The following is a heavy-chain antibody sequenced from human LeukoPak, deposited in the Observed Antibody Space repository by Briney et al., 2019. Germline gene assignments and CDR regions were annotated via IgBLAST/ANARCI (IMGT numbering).Heavy chain of an antibody. Sequence: PSETLSLTCAVYGGSFSGYYWSWIRQPPGKGLGWIGEINHSGSTNYNPSLKSRVTISVDTSKNQFSLKLSSVTAADTAVYYCARERKSRSLRSLWQFDYWGQGTLVTVSS. CDR2: INHSGST. CDR1: GGSFSGYY. CDR3: ARERKSRSLRSLWQFDY. J-gene: IGHJ4*02. V-gene: IGHV4-34*01. D-gene: IGHD2-21*01.